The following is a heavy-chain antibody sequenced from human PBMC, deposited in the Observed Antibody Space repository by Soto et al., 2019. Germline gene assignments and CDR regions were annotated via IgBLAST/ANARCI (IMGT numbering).Heavy chain of an antibody. J-gene: IGHJ5*02. CDR1: GFTFSNYG. D-gene: IGHD6-25*01. CDR3: ERDQAERAAAPIHNHGLSNWCDP. V-gene: IGHV3-33*01. CDR2: IWYDGVNK. Sequence: QVKVVEAGGGVVQPGRYLRLSCAASGFTFSNYGMHWVRQAPGKGLEWLAAIWYDGVNKHYADSVKGRFSTSRDNSKNTVYMQMNSLRSEDTAVYSWERDQAERAAAPIHNHGLSNWCDPWGQCTLVTVSS.